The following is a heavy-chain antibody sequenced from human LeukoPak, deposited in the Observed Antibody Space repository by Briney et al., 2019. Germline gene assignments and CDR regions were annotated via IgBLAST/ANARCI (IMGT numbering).Heavy chain of an antibody. CDR3: ARGPTQQWLSNFDY. CDR2: IYTSGTT. V-gene: IGHV4-61*02. Sequence: PSETLSLTCTVSGGSLSSGGYYWSWIRQPAGKGLEWIGRIYTSGTTNYNPSLKSRVTMSVDTSKNQFSLKLSSVTAADTAVYYCARGPTQQWLSNFDYWGQGTLVTVSS. J-gene: IGHJ4*02. CDR1: GGSLSSGGYY. D-gene: IGHD6-19*01.